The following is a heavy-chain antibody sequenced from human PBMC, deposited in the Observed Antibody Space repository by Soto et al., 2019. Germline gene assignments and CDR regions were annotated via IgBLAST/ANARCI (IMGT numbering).Heavy chain of an antibody. CDR3: AKDGDYDFWSGRLGIYYYGMDV. CDR1: GFTFDDYA. CDR2: ISWNSGSI. V-gene: IGHV3-9*01. D-gene: IGHD3-3*01. J-gene: IGHJ6*02. Sequence: GGSLRLSCAASGFTFDDYAMHWVRQAPGKGLEWVSGISWNSGSIGYADSVKGRFTISRDDAKNSLYLQMNSLRAEDTALYYCAKDGDYDFWSGRLGIYYYGMDVWGQGTTVTVSS.